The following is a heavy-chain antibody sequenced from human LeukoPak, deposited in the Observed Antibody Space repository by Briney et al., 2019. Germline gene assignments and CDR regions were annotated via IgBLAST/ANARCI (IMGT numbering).Heavy chain of an antibody. CDR2: MNPNSGNT. V-gene: IGHV1-8*03. Sequence: ASVKVSCKASGYTFTSYDINWVRQATGQGLEWMGWMNPNSGNTGYAQKFQGRVTITRNTSISTAYMELSSLRSEDTAVYYCARGHFWSGYSTRINWFDPWGQGTLATVSS. D-gene: IGHD3-3*02. CDR1: GYTFTSYD. J-gene: IGHJ5*02. CDR3: ARGHFWSGYSTRINWFDP.